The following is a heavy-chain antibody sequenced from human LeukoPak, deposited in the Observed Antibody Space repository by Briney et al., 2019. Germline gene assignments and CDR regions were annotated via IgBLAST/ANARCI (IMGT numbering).Heavy chain of an antibody. Sequence: GGSLRLSCAASGFTFSSHSMHWVRQAPGKGLEYVSGIRSDGTSTYYAKSVKGRFTISRDNSKNTLELQMGSLRAEDMAVYYCARRGSGWEFDLWGQGTLVTVSS. CDR3: ARRGSGWEFDL. D-gene: IGHD6-19*01. V-gene: IGHV3-64*01. J-gene: IGHJ4*02. CDR2: IRSDGTST. CDR1: GFTFSSHS.